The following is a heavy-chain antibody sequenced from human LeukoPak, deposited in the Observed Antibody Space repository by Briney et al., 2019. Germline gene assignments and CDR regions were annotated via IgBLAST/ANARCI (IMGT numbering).Heavy chain of an antibody. CDR3: ARGRSSDYCTTSSCYAHAGV. CDR1: GFIFSNYN. J-gene: IGHJ4*02. Sequence: GGSLRLSCAASGFIFSNYNMNWVRQAPGKGLEWVAGISHDGSNIYNVDSAKGRFTITRDNSKNTLSLQMNSLTPEDTAAYYCARGRSSDYCTTSSCYAHAGVWGQGTLVTVSS. CDR2: ISHDGSNI. V-gene: IGHV3-30*03. D-gene: IGHD2-2*01.